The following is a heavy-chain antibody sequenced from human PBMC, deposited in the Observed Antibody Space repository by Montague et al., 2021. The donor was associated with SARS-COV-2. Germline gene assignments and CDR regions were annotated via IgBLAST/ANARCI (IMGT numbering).Heavy chain of an antibody. Sequence: SLRLSCAASGFTFSTYWMTWVRQAPGKGLEWVANIKGDGSNKHFVDSVEGRFTISRDNAKNLLYLLMTNPRVDDTAVYYCARDTTSFNSGIYYDAFDVWGQGTMVTVSS. CDR1: GFTFSTYW. CDR3: ARDTTSFNSGIYYDAFDV. D-gene: IGHD1-26*01. CDR2: IKGDGSNK. V-gene: IGHV3-7*03. J-gene: IGHJ3*01.